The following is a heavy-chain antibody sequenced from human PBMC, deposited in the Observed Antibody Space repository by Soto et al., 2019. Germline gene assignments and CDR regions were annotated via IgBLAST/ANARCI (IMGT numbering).Heavy chain of an antibody. V-gene: IGHV4-59*01. J-gene: IGHJ3*02. CDR1: GGSISSYY. Sequence: SETLSLTCTFSGGSISSYYWTWIRQPPGKGLEWIGYIYYSGSTNYNPSLKSRVTISVDTSKNQFSLKLSSVTAADTAVYYCARGGLDPFDIWGQGTMVTVSS. CDR3: ARGGLDPFDI. CDR2: IYYSGST.